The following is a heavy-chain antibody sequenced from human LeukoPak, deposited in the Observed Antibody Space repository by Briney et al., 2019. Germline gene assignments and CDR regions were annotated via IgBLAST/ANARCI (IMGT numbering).Heavy chain of an antibody. D-gene: IGHD3-3*01. CDR3: AAFGVVTYYFDY. CDR1: GGTFSSYA. Sequence: ASVKVSCKASGGTFSSYAISWVRQAPGQGLEWMGGIIPIFGTANYAQKFQGRVTITTDESTSTAYMELSSLRSEDTAVYYCAAFGVVTYYFDYWGQGTLVTVSS. J-gene: IGHJ4*02. V-gene: IGHV1-69*05. CDR2: IIPIFGTA.